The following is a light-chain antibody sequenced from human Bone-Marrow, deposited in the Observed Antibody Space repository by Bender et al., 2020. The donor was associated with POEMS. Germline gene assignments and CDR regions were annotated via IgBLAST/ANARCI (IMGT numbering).Light chain of an antibody. Sequence: QSALTQPASVSGSPGQSITISCTGSSSDVGVYEYVSWYQQHPGKAPKLIIFDVINRPSGVSDRFSAFKSANTASLTISGLQADDEADYYCCSYGGTFTSIFGTGTKVTV. CDR1: SSDVGVYEY. V-gene: IGLV2-14*03. CDR3: CSYGGTFTSI. CDR2: DVI. J-gene: IGLJ1*01.